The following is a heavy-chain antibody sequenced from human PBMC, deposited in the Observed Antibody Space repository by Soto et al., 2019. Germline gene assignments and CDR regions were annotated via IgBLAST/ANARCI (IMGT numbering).Heavy chain of an antibody. V-gene: IGHV3-11*01. D-gene: IGHD6-13*01. J-gene: IGHJ6*02. CDR1: GFTFSDYY. CDR3: ARSAGYSSSWSPYYYYGMDV. CDR2: ISSSGSTI. Sequence: QVQLVESGGGLVKPGGSLRLSCAASGFTFSDYYMSWIRQAPGKGLEWVSYISSSGSTIYYADSVKGRFTISRDNAKNSLYLQMSSRRAEDTAVYYCARSAGYSSSWSPYYYYGMDVWGQGTTVTVSS.